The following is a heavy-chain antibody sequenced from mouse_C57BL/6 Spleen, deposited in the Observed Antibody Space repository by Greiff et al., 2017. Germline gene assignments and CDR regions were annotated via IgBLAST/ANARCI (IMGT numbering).Heavy chain of an antibody. CDR1: GYTFTSYW. CDR3: ARVRLDGYAMDY. J-gene: IGHJ4*01. V-gene: IGHV1-50*01. D-gene: IGHD3-1*01. CDR2: IDPSDSYT. Sequence: QVQLKQPGAELVKPGASVKLSCKASGYTFTSYWMQWVKQRPGQGLEWIGEIDPSDSYTNYNQKFKGKATLTVDTSSSTAYMQLRSLTSEDSAVDYCARVRLDGYAMDYWGQGTSVTVSS.